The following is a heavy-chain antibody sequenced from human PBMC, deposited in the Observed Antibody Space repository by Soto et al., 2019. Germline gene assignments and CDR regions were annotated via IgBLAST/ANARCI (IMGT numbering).Heavy chain of an antibody. J-gene: IGHJ6*02. Sequence: SGKASCKSSVGAFSSYAIIWVRQAPGQGLEWMGGIIPIFGTANYAQKFQGRVTITADEYTSTAYMEVSSLRSEDTAVYYCAGLYGMDVWGQGTTVTVSS. CDR1: VGAFSSYA. V-gene: IGHV1-69*13. CDR2: IIPIFGTA. CDR3: AGLYGMDV.